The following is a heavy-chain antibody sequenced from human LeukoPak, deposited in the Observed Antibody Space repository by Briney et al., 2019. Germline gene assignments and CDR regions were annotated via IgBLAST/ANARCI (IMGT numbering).Heavy chain of an antibody. CDR3: ARSGFWSDYYSLDY. D-gene: IGHD3-3*01. CDR2: INHSGST. V-gene: IGHV4-34*01. Sequence: PSETLSLTCAVYGGSFSGYYWSWIRQPPGKGLEWIGEINHSGSTNYNPSLKSRVTISVDTSKNQFSLKLSSVTAADTAVYYCARSGFWSDYYSLDYWGQGTLVTVSS. CDR1: GGSFSGYY. J-gene: IGHJ4*02.